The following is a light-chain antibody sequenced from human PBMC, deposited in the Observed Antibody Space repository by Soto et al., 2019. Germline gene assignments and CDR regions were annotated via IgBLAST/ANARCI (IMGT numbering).Light chain of an antibody. J-gene: IGLJ2*01. V-gene: IGLV7-43*01. CDR1: TGAVTSGHH. CDR3: LSYYGGPQPHWV. Sequence: QAVVTQESSLTVSPGGTVTLTCASSTGAVTSGHHPHWLQQKPGQAPRTVIYSTDNKQDWTPARFSGSLLGGKAALTVSGVQPEDEAEYYCLSYYGGPQPHWVFGGGTKLTVL. CDR2: STD.